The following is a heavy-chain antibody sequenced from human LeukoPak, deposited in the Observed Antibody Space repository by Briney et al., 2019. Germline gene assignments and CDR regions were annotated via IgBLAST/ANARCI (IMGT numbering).Heavy chain of an antibody. CDR1: GFTFSSYG. Sequence: GGSLRLSCAASGFTFSSYGMHWVRQAPGKGLEWVAFIRYDGSNKYYADSVKGRFTISRDNSKNTLYLQMNSLRAEDTALYYCAKGLEWFYYYYYYMDVWGKGTTVTVSS. V-gene: IGHV3-30*02. D-gene: IGHD3-3*01. CDR3: AKGLEWFYYYYYYMDV. CDR2: IRYDGSNK. J-gene: IGHJ6*03.